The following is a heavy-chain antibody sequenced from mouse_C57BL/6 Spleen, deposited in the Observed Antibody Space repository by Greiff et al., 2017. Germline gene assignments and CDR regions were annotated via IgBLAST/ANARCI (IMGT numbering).Heavy chain of an antibody. CDR2: ISSGGSYT. J-gene: IGHJ4*01. CDR1: GFTFSSYG. D-gene: IGHD2-3*01. Sequence: EVKLMESGGDLVKPGGSLKLSCAASGFTFSSYGMSCVRQTPDKRLEWVATISSGGSYTYYPDSVKGRFTISRDNAKNTLYLQMSSLKSEDTAMYYCARQMVTTAYAMDYWGQGTSVTVSS. CDR3: ARQMVTTAYAMDY. V-gene: IGHV5-6*01.